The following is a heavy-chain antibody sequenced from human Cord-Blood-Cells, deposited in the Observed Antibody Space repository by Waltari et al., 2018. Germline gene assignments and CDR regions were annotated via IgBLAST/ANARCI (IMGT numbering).Heavy chain of an antibody. CDR2: ICPGYSDT. CDR1: GYSFTSYW. CDR3: ARQITATICGVADAFDI. Sequence: EVQLVQSGAEVKKPGESLKISCKGSGYSFTSYWIGWVRQMPGKGLEWRGIICPGYSDTSNSPAFQGQVTIPADKSISTAYLQWSSLKASDTAMYYCARQITATICGVADAFDIWGQGTMVTVSS. D-gene: IGHD3-3*01. J-gene: IGHJ3*02. V-gene: IGHV5-51*01.